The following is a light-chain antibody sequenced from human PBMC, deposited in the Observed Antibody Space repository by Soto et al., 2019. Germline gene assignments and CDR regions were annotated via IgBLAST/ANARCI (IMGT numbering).Light chain of an antibody. Sequence: EIVLTQSPGTLSLSPGERATLSCRASPSVRSSYLAWYQQKPGQAPRLLIYGASTRATGIPDRFSGSGSGTDFTLTISRLEPEDFAVYYCQQYGSSPTFGQGTKVEIK. CDR1: PSVRSSY. V-gene: IGKV3-20*01. CDR2: GAS. J-gene: IGKJ1*01. CDR3: QQYGSSPT.